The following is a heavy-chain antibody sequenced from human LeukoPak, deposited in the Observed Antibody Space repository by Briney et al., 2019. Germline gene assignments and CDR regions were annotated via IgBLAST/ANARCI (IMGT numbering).Heavy chain of an antibody. CDR2: ISYSEST. D-gene: IGHD2-2*01. J-gene: IGHJ6*02. V-gene: IGHV4-39*01. CDR1: GDSIRSSRHS. Sequence: SETLTLTCTVSGDSIRSSRHSWGWIRQPPGKGLEWIGRISYSESTYYNPSLKTRVTMSLDTSENQFSLKLSSVTAADSTVYYCVRIYCTSTSCYGASDYGMDVWGQGTTVTVSS. CDR3: VRIYCTSTSCYGASDYGMDV.